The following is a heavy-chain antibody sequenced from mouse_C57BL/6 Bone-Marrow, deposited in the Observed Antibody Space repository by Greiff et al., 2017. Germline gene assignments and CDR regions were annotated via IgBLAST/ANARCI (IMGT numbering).Heavy chain of an antibody. CDR3: ERSDYGYYFDY. CDR1: GYTFTSYW. D-gene: IGHD1-1*02. CDR2: INPSNGGT. V-gene: IGHV1-53*01. Sequence: VQLQQSGTELVKPGASVKLSCKASGYTFTSYWMHWVKQRPGQGLEWIGNINPSNGGTNYNEKFKSKATMAVDKSSSTAYMQLSSLTSEDSAVYYGERSDYGYYFDYWGQGNTLTVSS. J-gene: IGHJ2*01.